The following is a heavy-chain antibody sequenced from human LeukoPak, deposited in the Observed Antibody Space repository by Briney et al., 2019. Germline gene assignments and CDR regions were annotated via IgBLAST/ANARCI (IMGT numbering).Heavy chain of an antibody. V-gene: IGHV1-69*13. CDR3: ARDLGRAHFDY. CDR2: IIPIFGTA. J-gene: IGHJ4*02. D-gene: IGHD3-16*01. Sequence: ASVTVSCKASGGTFSSYAISWVRQAPGQGLEWMGGIIPIFGTANYAQKFQGRVTITADESTSTAYMELSSLRSEDTAVYYCARDLGRAHFDYWGQGTLVTVSS. CDR1: GGTFSSYA.